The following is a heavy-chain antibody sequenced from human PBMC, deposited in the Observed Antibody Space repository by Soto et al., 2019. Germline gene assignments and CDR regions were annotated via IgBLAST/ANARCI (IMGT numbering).Heavy chain of an antibody. CDR2: IDPSDSYT. CDR1: GYSFTSYW. J-gene: IGHJ5*02. D-gene: IGHD3-22*01. CDR3: AREIYDSSGYYYGGWFDP. Sequence: PGESLKISCKGSGYSFTSYWISWVRQMPGKGLEWMGRIDPSDSYTNYSPSFQGHVTISADKSISTAYLQWSSLKASDTAMYYCAREIYDSSGYYYGGWFDPWGQGTLVTVSS. V-gene: IGHV5-10-1*01.